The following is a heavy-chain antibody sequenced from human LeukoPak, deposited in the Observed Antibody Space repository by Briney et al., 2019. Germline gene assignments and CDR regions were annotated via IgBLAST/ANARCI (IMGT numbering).Heavy chain of an antibody. D-gene: IGHD6-19*01. J-gene: IGHJ3*02. CDR2: INHSGST. V-gene: IGHV4-34*01. Sequence: SETLSLTCAVYGGSFSGYYWSWIRQPPGKGLEWIGEINHSGSTNYNPSHKSRVTISVDTSKNQFSLKLSSVTAADTAVYYCARGRGAVVDIWGQGTMVTVSS. CDR3: ARGRGAVVDI. CDR1: GGSFSGYY.